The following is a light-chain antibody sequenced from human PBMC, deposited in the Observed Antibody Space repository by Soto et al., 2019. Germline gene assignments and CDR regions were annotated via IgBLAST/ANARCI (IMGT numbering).Light chain of an antibody. V-gene: IGKV3-20*01. CDR3: QQYGSSPWT. CDR2: GAS. CDR1: QSVRSSY. Sequence: EVVLTQSPGTLSLSPGERATLSCRASQSVRSSYLAWYQQRPGQAPRLLIYGASSRATGIPDRFSGSGSGTDFTLTISRLEPEDFAVYYCQQYGSSPWTFGQGTRAELK. J-gene: IGKJ1*01.